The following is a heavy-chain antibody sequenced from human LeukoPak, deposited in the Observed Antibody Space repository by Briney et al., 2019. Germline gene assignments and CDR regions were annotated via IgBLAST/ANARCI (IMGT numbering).Heavy chain of an antibody. CDR1: GGSISSRSYY. V-gene: IGHV4-39*01. D-gene: IGHD6-6*01. Sequence: PSETLTLTCSVSGGSISSRSYYWGWVRQPPGKGLEWIGSTYYTGSTYYNPSLRSRVSISRDTSKKQVSLKVTSVTAADTPVYYCARLGAAPRPPHYFYYGMDVWGQGTTVTVS. CDR3: ARLGAAPRPPHYFYYGMDV. J-gene: IGHJ6*02. CDR2: TYYTGST.